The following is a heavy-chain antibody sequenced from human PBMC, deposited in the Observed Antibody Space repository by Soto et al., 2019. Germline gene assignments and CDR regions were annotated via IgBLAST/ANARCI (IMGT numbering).Heavy chain of an antibody. CDR3: ARDFGYYFDY. J-gene: IGHJ4*02. CDR1: GFTFSRYA. Sequence: QVQLVESGGGVVQPGRSLRLSCAASGFTFSRYAVHWVRQAPGKGLEWVTLISYDGSNKFYADSVKGRFTISRDNSKNPLYLQMSSLRAEDTAVYYCARDFGYYFDYWGQGTLVTVCS. D-gene: IGHD3-16*01. CDR2: ISYDGSNK. V-gene: IGHV3-30-3*01.